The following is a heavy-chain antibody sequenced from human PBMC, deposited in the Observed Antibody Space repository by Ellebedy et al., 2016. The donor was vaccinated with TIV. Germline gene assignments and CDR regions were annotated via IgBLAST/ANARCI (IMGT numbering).Heavy chain of an antibody. CDR3: ARAVDSGRDMDV. Sequence: GGSLRLSXAASGFSFRDYGMHWVRQAPSKGLEWVAIIWYDGSNKDYVDHVKGRFTISRDNSKNTLYLQMNSLRAEDTAVYYCARAVDSGRDMDVWGQGTTVIVSS. CDR2: IWYDGSNK. V-gene: IGHV3-33*01. D-gene: IGHD1-26*01. CDR1: GFSFRDYG. J-gene: IGHJ6*02.